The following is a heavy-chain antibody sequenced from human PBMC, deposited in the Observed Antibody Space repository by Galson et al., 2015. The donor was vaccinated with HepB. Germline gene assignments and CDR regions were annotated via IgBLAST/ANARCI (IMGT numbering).Heavy chain of an antibody. Sequence: SLRLSCAASGFTFSSYGMHWVRQAPGKGLEWVAVISYDGSNKYYADSVKGRFTISRDNSKNTLYLQMNSLRAEDTAVYYCAKDRVRGVIITYYFDYWGQGTLVTVSS. D-gene: IGHD3-10*01. CDR3: AKDRVRGVIITYYFDY. V-gene: IGHV3-30*18. CDR2: ISYDGSNK. CDR1: GFTFSSYG. J-gene: IGHJ4*02.